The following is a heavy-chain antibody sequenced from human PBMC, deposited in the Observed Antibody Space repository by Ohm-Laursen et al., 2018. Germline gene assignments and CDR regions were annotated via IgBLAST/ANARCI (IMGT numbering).Heavy chain of an antibody. Sequence: SLRLSCAASGFTVSYKYMNWVRQAPGKGLEWVSVIYSGGNTYYADSVKGRFTISRDNSKNILYLQMNSLRAEDTAVYYCATFSGPLRKIFDYWGQGTLVTVSS. CDR3: ATFSGPLRKIFDY. V-gene: IGHV3-53*01. J-gene: IGHJ4*02. CDR2: IYSGGNT. CDR1: GFTVSYKY.